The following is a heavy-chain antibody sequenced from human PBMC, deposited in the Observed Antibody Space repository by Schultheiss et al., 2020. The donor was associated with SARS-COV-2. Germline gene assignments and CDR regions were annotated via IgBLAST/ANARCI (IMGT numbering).Heavy chain of an antibody. V-gene: IGHV4-34*01. Sequence: SETLSLTCAVYGGSFSGYYWSWIRQPPGKGLEWIGEINNRGATRYNPSLKSRVSLSVAPSKRQFFLKMTSLTAGDTATYFCARGRLSDQQLGVVNAHDDWGQGAPVTVSS. CDR1: GGSFSGYY. CDR2: INNRGAT. D-gene: IGHD4-23*01. CDR3: ARGRLSDQQLGVVNAHDD. J-gene: IGHJ4*02.